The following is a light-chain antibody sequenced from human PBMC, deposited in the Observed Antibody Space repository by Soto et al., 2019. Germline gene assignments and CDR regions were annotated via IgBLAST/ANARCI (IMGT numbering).Light chain of an antibody. CDR1: SSDVGSYNY. J-gene: IGLJ2*01. V-gene: IGLV2-14*01. CDR3: SSYTRSSTLI. Sequence: QSALTQAASVSGSPGQSITISCTGTSSDVGSYNYVSWYQQHPGKAPKLMIYEVSNRPSGGSNRFSGSKSGNTASLTISGLQAADEADYYCSSYTRSSTLIFGGGTKLTVL. CDR2: EVS.